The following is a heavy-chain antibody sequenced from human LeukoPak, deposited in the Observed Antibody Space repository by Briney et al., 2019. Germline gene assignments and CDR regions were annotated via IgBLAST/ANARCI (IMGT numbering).Heavy chain of an antibody. Sequence: GSLRLPCAASGFIVSSNYMYWVRQAPGKGLEWIGSIYYSGSTYYNPSLKSRVTISVDTSKKQFSLKLSSVTAADTAVYYCARSRITMVAMDKLFDFWGQGTLVTVSS. CDR1: GFIVSSNY. CDR3: ARSRITMVAMDKLFDF. CDR2: IYYSGST. D-gene: IGHD3-10*01. V-gene: IGHV4-39*07. J-gene: IGHJ4*02.